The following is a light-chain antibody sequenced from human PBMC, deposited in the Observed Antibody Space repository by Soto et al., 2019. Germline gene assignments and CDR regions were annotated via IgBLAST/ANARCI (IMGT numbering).Light chain of an antibody. CDR2: DVS. CDR3: CSYAGSYTYV. J-gene: IGLJ1*01. CDR1: SSDVGGYNY. Sequence: QSLLAHPRSLSGSPGQSGTISCTGTSSDVGGYNYVSWYQQHPGKAPKLMLYDVSQRPSGVPDRFSGSKSGNPASLTISGLQSEDEADYYCCSYAGSYTYVYGTGTKVTVL. V-gene: IGLV2-11*01.